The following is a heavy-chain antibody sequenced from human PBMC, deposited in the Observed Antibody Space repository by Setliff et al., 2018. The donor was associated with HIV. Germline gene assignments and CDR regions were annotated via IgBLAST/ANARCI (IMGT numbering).Heavy chain of an antibody. CDR3: ARTIESSGYYYYYYYMDV. Sequence: ASVKVSCKASGYTFTSYGISWVRQAPGQGLEWMGWISAYNGNTNYAQKLQGRVTMTTDTSTSTAYMELRSLRSGDTAVYYCARTIESSGYYYYYYYMDVWGKGTTVTVSS. V-gene: IGHV1-18*01. CDR1: GYTFTSYG. CDR2: ISAYNGNT. J-gene: IGHJ6*03. D-gene: IGHD3-22*01.